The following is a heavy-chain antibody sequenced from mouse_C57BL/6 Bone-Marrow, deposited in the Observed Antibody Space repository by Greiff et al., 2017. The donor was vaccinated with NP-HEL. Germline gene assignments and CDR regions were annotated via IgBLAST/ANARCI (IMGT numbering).Heavy chain of an antibody. CDR3: ARHEGEGDYYGSRRFAY. D-gene: IGHD1-1*01. J-gene: IGHJ3*01. Sequence: QVQLQQSGAELVKPGASVKLSCKASGYTFTEYTIHWVKQRSGQGLEWIGWFYPGSGSIKYNEKFKDKATLTADKSSSTVYMELSRLTSEDSAVYFCARHEGEGDYYGSRRFAYWGQGTLVTVSA. CDR2: FYPGSGSI. V-gene: IGHV1-62-2*01. CDR1: GYTFTEYT.